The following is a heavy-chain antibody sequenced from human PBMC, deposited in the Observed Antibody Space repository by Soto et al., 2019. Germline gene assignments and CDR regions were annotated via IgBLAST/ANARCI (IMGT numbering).Heavy chain of an antibody. CDR1: GFTFSSYG. D-gene: IGHD1-7*01. CDR3: ARPSRRYNWNYAVDY. V-gene: IGHV3-33*01. Sequence: GGSLRLSCAASGFTFSSYGMHWVRQAPGKGLEWVAVIWYDGSNKYYADSVKGRFTISRDNSKNTLYLQMNSLRAEDTAVYYCARPSRRYNWNYAVDYMGQVTLVTVSS. CDR2: IWYDGSNK. J-gene: IGHJ4*02.